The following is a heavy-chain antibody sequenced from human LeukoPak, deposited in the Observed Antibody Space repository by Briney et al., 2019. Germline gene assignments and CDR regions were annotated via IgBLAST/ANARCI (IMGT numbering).Heavy chain of an antibody. V-gene: IGHV4-4*07. D-gene: IGHD5-18*01. Sequence: SDTLSLNCTVWVRFINSCYWSWIRQPAGEGREWIGRIYTSGSSNYNRSLKSRVTMSVDTSKNQFSLKLSSVTAADTAVYYWAREGIQLWWYYFDYWGQGTLVTVSS. CDR2: IYTSGSS. CDR1: VRFINSCY. CDR3: AREGIQLWWYYFDY. J-gene: IGHJ4*02.